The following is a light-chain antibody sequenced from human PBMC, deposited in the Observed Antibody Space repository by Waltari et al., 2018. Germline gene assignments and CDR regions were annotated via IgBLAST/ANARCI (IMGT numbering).Light chain of an antibody. V-gene: IGKV2-30*01. CDR1: QSLVYTDGISY. CDR2: KVS. J-gene: IGKJ5*01. Sequence: DVGLTQSPLSLPVTLGQPASISCRSSQSLVYTDGISYLNWCHQRPGQAPRRLIYKVSNRDSGVPDRFSGRGSGTDFTLMISSVEADDVGVYFCMQATHWPATFGQGTRLEIK. CDR3: MQATHWPAT.